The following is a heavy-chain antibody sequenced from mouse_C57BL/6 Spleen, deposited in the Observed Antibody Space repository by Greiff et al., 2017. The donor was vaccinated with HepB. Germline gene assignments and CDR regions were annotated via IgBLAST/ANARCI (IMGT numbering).Heavy chain of an antibody. J-gene: IGHJ1*03. Sequence: QVQLQQPGAELVKPGASVKMSCKASGYTFTSYWITWVRQRPGQGLEWIGDIYPGSGSTNYNEKFKSKVTLTVDTTSSTAYMQLSRLTSEDSAVYDWARRAENWYFDVWGTGTTVTVSS. CDR3: ARRAENWYFDV. CDR2: IYPGSGST. V-gene: IGHV1-55*01. D-gene: IGHD3-3*01. CDR1: GYTFTSYW.